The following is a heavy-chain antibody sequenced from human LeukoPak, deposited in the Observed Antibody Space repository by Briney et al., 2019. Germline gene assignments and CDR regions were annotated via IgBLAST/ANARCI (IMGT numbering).Heavy chain of an antibody. CDR3: ATTSGYNYGYNY. Sequence: ASVKVSCKASGYTSTGYYMHWVRQAPGQGLEWMGWINPNSSGTNYAQKFQGRVTMTRDTSISTAYMEVSRLRSDDTAVYYCATTSGYNYGYNYWGQGTLVTVSS. J-gene: IGHJ4*02. V-gene: IGHV1-2*02. CDR1: GYTSTGYY. CDR2: INPNSSGT. D-gene: IGHD5-18*01.